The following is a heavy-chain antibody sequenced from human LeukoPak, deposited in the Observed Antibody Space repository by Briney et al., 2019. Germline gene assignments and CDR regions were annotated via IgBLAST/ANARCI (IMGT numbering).Heavy chain of an antibody. CDR1: GFTFSSYG. D-gene: IGHD6-19*01. CDR2: IWSDGNNK. Sequence: TGGSLRLSCAASGFTFSSYGMHWVRQAPGKGLQWVAVIWSDGNNKYYADSVKGRFTISRDNSKNTLYLQMNSLRAEDTAVYYCAKGGYSSGWSFYYYGMDVWGQGTTVTVSS. CDR3: AKGGYSSGWSFYYYGMDV. J-gene: IGHJ6*02. V-gene: IGHV3-30*02.